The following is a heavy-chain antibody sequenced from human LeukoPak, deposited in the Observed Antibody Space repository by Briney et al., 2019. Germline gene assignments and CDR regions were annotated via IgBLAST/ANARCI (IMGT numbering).Heavy chain of an antibody. CDR1: GGSISGYY. CDR2: IYYSGST. J-gene: IGHJ3*02. CDR3: AREPSRWDAFDI. Sequence: SETLSLTCTVSGGSISGYYWSWIRQPPGKGLEWIGYIYYSGSTYYNPSLKSRVTISVDTSKNQFSLKLSSVTAADTAVYYCAREPSRWDAFDIWGQGTMVTVSS. V-gene: IGHV4-59*06. D-gene: IGHD4-23*01.